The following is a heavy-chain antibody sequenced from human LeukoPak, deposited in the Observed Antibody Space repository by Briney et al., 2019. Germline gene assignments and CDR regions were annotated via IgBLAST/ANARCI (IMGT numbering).Heavy chain of an antibody. J-gene: IGHJ6*03. V-gene: IGHV1-46*01. CDR2: INPSGGST. Sequence: ASVKVSCKASGYTFTSYHMHWVRQAPGQGPEWMGIINPSGGSTSYAQKFQGRVTMTRDMSTSTVYMELSSLRSEDTAVYYCARDRNSSSSYYYYYYMDVWGKGTTVTVSS. D-gene: IGHD6-6*01. CDR3: ARDRNSSSSYYYYYYMDV. CDR1: GYTFTSYH.